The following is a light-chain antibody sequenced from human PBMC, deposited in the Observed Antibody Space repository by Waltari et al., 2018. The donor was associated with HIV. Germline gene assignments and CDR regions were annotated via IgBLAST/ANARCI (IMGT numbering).Light chain of an antibody. CDR3: QSYDSSLSGSDVV. V-gene: IGLV1-40*01. J-gene: IGLJ2*01. CDR2: GNS. CDR1: SSNIGAGYD. Sequence: QSVVTQPPSVSGAPGQRVTISCTGSSSNIGAGYDVHWYQQLPGTAPNLLIDGNSHRRSGGPDQFSGSKSGTSASLAITGLQAEDEADYYCQSYDSSLSGSDVVFGGGTELTVL.